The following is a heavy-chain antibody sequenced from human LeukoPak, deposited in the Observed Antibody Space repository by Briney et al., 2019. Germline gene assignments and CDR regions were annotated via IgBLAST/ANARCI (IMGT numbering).Heavy chain of an antibody. CDR3: ASSPGAAAGYNWFDP. CDR1: GGSISSYN. J-gene: IGHJ5*02. Sequence: TSETLSLTCTVSGGSISSYNWSWIRQPPGKGLEWIGYIYYSGSTNYNPSLKSRVTISVDTSKNQFSLKLSSVTAADTAVYYCASSPGAAAGYNWFDPWGQGTLVTVSS. CDR2: IYYSGST. D-gene: IGHD6-13*01. V-gene: IGHV4-59*01.